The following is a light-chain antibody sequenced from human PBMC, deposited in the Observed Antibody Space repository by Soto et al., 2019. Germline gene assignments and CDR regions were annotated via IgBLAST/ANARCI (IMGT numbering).Light chain of an antibody. J-gene: IGKJ4*01. CDR1: QSVLYSSNNKNY. CDR2: WAS. V-gene: IGKV4-1*01. CDR3: QQYYSTPLT. Sequence: DIVMTQSTDSLAVSLGERATINCKSSQSVLYSSNNKNYLAWYQQKPGQPPKLLISWASTRESGVPDRFSGSGSGTDFPLTISSLQAEDVAVYYCQQYYSTPLTFGGGTKVDIK.